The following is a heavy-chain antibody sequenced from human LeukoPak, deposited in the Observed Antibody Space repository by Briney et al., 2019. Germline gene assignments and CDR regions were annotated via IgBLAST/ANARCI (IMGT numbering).Heavy chain of an antibody. J-gene: IGHJ4*02. CDR1: GTSVSIFH. CDR3: ARDHHEAARPRVYYFDY. CDR2: IYDTGST. Sequence: PSETLSLTCTVSGTSVSIFHWSWVRQPPGKGLDWIGYIYDTGSTNYNHTNYNPSLKSRVAISADTSKNQFSLKLSSVTAADTAVYYCARDHHEAARPRVYYFDYWGQGTLVTVSS. D-gene: IGHD6-6*01. V-gene: IGHV4-59*02.